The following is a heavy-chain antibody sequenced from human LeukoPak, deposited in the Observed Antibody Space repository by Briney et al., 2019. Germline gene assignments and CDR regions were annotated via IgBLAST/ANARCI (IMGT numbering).Heavy chain of an antibody. CDR2: ISSSGSTI. V-gene: IGHV3-48*03. CDR1: GFNFSSYE. Sequence: GGSLRLSCAASGFNFSSYEMNWVRQAPGKGLEWVSYISSSGSTIYYADSVKGRFTISRDNAKNSLYLQMNSLRAEDTAVYYCARDASIFGHWGQGTLVTVSS. CDR3: ARDASIFGH. J-gene: IGHJ5*02.